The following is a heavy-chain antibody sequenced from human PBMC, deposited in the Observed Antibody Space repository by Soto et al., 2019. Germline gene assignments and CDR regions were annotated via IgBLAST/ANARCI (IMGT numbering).Heavy chain of an antibody. CDR2: MNPNSGNT. V-gene: IGHV1-8*01. CDR1: GDTFTSYD. Sequence: ASVKVSCKASGDTFTSYDINWVRQATGQGLEWMGWMNPNSGNTGYAQKFQGRVTMTRNTSISTAYMELSSLRSEDTAVYYCARVPRRYSGYDFDYWGQGTLVTVSS. CDR3: ARVPRRYSGYDFDY. J-gene: IGHJ4*02. D-gene: IGHD5-12*01.